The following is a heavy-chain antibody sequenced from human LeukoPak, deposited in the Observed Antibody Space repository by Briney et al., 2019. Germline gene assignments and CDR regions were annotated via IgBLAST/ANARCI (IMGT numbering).Heavy chain of an antibody. V-gene: IGHV1-18*01. CDR1: GYTFTSYG. CDR2: SSAYNGNT. CDR3: ARDRTAIAAAGTHFDY. J-gene: IGHJ4*02. Sequence: ASVKVSCKASGYTFTSYGISWVRQAPGHGLEWMGWSSAYNGNTNYAQKLQGRVTMTTDTSTSTAYMELRSLRSDDTAVYYCARDRTAIAAAGTHFDYWGQGTLVTVSS. D-gene: IGHD6-13*01.